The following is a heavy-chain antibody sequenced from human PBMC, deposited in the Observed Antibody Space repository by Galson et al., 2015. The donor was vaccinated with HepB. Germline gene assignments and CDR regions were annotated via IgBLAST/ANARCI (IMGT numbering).Heavy chain of an antibody. V-gene: IGHV1-2*02. Sequence: SVKVSCKASGYTFPGSYLHWVRQPPGHGHEWIGWINPNSGGTNYAQKFQGRVTMTRDTSISTAYMELRRPRSDDTAVYYRAGGDIPSYDFWRGYSAGDAFDIWGQGTMVTVSS. CDR2: INPNSGGT. CDR1: GYTFPGSY. J-gene: IGHJ3*02. D-gene: IGHD3-3*01. CDR3: AGGDIPSYDFWRGYSAGDAFDI.